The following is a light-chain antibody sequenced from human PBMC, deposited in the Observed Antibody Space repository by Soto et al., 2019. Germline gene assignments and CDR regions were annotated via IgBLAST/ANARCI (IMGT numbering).Light chain of an antibody. Sequence: ENVLTQSPGTLSLSPGERATLSCRATQSVTSRYFAWYQQKPGQAPRLLIYGVSSRATDIPDRFSGSGSGKDFTLTISRLEPEDFVVYYCQQYSTLPHTFGQGTKREVK. CDR2: GVS. CDR3: QQYSTLPHT. J-gene: IGKJ2*01. V-gene: IGKV3-20*01. CDR1: QSVTSRY.